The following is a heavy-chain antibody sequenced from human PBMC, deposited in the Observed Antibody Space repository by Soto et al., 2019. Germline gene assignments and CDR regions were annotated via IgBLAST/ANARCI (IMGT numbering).Heavy chain of an antibody. CDR1: GGSFSAYY. V-gene: IGHV4-34*01. CDR3: ARGDRGRESDP. Sequence: QVQLQQWGAGLLKPSETLSLTCAVYGGSFSAYYWSRIRQPPGKGLEWIGEINHSGSTNYNPSLKSRVTISVDSSKKQFSLKLSSVTAADTAVYYCARGDRGRESDPWGQGTLVTVSS. CDR2: INHSGST. J-gene: IGHJ5*02.